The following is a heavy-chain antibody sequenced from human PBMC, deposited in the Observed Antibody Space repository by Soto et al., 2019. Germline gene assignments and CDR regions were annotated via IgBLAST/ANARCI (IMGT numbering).Heavy chain of an antibody. D-gene: IGHD3-3*01. V-gene: IGHV3-7*05. CDR3: ARGGSGFGVYYFDY. J-gene: IGHJ4*02. CDR1: GFTFSSNW. CDR2: IRQDGSEK. Sequence: EVQLVDSGGGLVQPGGSLRLSCAASGFTFSSNWMTWARQAPGKGLEWVASIRQDGSEKYYVDSVKGRFTISRDNAKNSLYLQMSSLRVEDTAVYYCARGGSGFGVYYFDYWGQGTLVTVSS.